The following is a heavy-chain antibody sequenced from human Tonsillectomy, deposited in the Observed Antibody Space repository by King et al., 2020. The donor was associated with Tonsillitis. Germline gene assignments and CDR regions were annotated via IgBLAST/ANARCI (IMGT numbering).Heavy chain of an antibody. V-gene: IGHV4-39*07. Sequence: QLQESGPGLVKPSETLSLTCTVSGGSISSSSYYWGWIRQPPGKGLEWIGSIYYSGSTYYNPSLKSRVTISVDTSKNQFSLKLSSVTAADTAVYYCARGSRVAAYYFDYWGQATLVTVSS. CDR1: GGSISSSSYY. J-gene: IGHJ4*02. CDR3: ARGSRVAAYYFDY. CDR2: IYYSGST. D-gene: IGHD3-3*01.